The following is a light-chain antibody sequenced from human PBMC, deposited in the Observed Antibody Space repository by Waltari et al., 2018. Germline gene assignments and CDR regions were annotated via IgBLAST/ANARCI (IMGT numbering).Light chain of an antibody. V-gene: IGKV3-11*01. Sequence: EIVLTQSPATLSLSPGERATLSCRASQSVSSYLAWSQQKPGQAPRLLIYDASNRATGIPARFSGSGSGTDFTLTISSLEPEDFAVYYCQQRSNWPITFGQGTRLEIK. CDR1: QSVSSY. CDR2: DAS. CDR3: QQRSNWPIT. J-gene: IGKJ5*01.